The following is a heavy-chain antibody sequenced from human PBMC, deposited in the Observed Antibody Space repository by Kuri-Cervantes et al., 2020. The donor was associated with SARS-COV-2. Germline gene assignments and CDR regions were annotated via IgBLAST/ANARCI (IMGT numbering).Heavy chain of an antibody. CDR3: TTLIDY. Sequence: GESLKISCTASGFTFGDYAMGWVRQAPGKGLEWVGFIRSKAYGGTTEYAASVKGRFTISRDDSKSIAYLQMNSLKTEDTAVYYCTTLIDYWGQGALVTVSS. J-gene: IGHJ4*02. V-gene: IGHV3-49*04. CDR2: IRSKAYGGTT. CDR1: GFTFGDYA.